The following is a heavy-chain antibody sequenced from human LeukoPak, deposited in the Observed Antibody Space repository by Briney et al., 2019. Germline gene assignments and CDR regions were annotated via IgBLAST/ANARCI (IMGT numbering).Heavy chain of an antibody. D-gene: IGHD2-15*01. Sequence: PSQTLSLTCTVSGGSISSGDYYWSWIRQPPGKGLEWIGYIYYSGSSYYNPSLKSRVTISVDTSTNQFSLQLSSLTAADTAVYYCAREPWGDLYCSGGSCYSRLDPWGQGTLVTVSS. J-gene: IGHJ5*02. CDR3: AREPWGDLYCSGGSCYSRLDP. CDR1: GGSISSGDYY. CDR2: IYYSGSS. V-gene: IGHV4-30-4*01.